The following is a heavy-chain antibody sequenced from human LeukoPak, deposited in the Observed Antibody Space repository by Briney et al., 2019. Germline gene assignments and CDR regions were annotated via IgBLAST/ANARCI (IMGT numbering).Heavy chain of an antibody. CDR3: VRESVRDYYFDY. CDR2: IRSKALYGTS. Sequence: PGRSLRLSCTGSGFRFGGYALSWVRQAPGKGLEWVGFIRSKALYGTSEYAASVEGRFTISRDDSNSIVYLQMNSLKTEDTAVYFCVRESVRDYYFDYWGQGTLVTVPS. V-gene: IGHV3-49*04. CDR1: GFRFGGYA. J-gene: IGHJ4*02. D-gene: IGHD3-10*02.